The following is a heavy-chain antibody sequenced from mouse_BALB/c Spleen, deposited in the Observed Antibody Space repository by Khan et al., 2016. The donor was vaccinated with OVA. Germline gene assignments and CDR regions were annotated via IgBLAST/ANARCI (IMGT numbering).Heavy chain of an antibody. CDR3: ARGGAAYYRNDGGAMDY. CDR1: GYTFTTAG. Sequence: QIQLVQSGPELKKPGETVRISCKASGYTFTTAGIQWVQKMPGKGLKWIGWINTHSGVPKYAEDFKGRFAFSLETSASTAYLQITNLKNEDTATYFCARGGAAYYRNDGGAMDYWGQGTSGTVSS. CDR2: INTHSGVP. V-gene: IGHV9-4*02. J-gene: IGHJ4*01. D-gene: IGHD2-14*01.